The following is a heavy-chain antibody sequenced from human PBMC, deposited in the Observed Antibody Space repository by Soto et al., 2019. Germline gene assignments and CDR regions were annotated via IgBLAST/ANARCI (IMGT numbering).Heavy chain of an antibody. Sequence: TSETLSLTCPVSGGSISSYYWSWIRQPPGKGLEWIGYIYYSGSTNYNPSLKSRVTISVDTSKNQFSLKLSSVTAADTAVYYCARELRYCSSTSCYNWFDPWGQGTLVTVSS. D-gene: IGHD2-2*01. CDR1: GGSISSYY. J-gene: IGHJ5*02. CDR3: ARELRYCSSTSCYNWFDP. CDR2: IYYSGST. V-gene: IGHV4-59*01.